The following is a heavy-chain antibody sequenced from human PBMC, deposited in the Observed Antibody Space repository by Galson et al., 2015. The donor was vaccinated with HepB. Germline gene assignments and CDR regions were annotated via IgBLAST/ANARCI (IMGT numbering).Heavy chain of an antibody. CDR3: AREVVEFPSTMVRGALPTYYYGMDV. CDR1: GFTVSRNY. J-gene: IGHJ6*02. V-gene: IGHV3-53*01. CDR2: ICSGGST. D-gene: IGHD3-10*01. Sequence: SLRLSCAASGFTVSRNYMSWVRQAPGKGLEWVSVICSGGSTYYADSVKGRFTISRDNSKNTLYLQMNSLRAEDTAVYYCAREVVEFPSTMVRGALPTYYYGMDVWGQGTTVTVSS.